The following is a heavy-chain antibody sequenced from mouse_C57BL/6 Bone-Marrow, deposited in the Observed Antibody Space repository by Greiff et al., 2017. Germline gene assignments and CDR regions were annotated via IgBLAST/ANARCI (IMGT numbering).Heavy chain of an antibody. Sequence: QVQLKESGPELVKPGASVKISCKASGYAFSSSWMNWVKQRPGKGLGWIGRIYPGDGDTNYNGKFKGKATLTADKSSSTAYMQLSSLTSEDSAVYFCARSLYYYGSSWFAYWGQGTLVTVSA. J-gene: IGHJ3*01. CDR1: GYAFSSSW. CDR3: ARSLYYYGSSWFAY. V-gene: IGHV1-82*01. CDR2: IYPGDGDT. D-gene: IGHD1-1*01.